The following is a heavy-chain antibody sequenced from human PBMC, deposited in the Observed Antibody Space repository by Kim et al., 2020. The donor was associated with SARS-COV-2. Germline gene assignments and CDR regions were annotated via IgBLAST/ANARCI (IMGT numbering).Heavy chain of an antibody. CDR1: GFTFDDYT. J-gene: IGHJ4*02. CDR2: ISWDGGST. Sequence: GGSLRLSCAASGFTFDDYTMHWVRQAPGKGLEWVSLISWDGGSTYYADSVKGRFTISRDNSKNSLYLQMNSLRTEDTALYYCAKDSSGYYGVDYWGQGTLVTVSS. V-gene: IGHV3-43*01. D-gene: IGHD3-22*01. CDR3: AKDSSGYYGVDY.